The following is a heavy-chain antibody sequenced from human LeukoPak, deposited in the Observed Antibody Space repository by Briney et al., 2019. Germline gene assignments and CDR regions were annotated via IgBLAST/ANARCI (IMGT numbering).Heavy chain of an antibody. V-gene: IGHV3-7*01. J-gene: IGHJ4*02. Sequence: PGGSLRLSCAASGFTFSSYWMSWVRQAPGKWLEWVANIKQDGSEKYYVDSVKGRFTISRDNAKNSLYLQMNSLRAEDTAVYYCARGAVRDGYNNDYWGQGTLVTVSS. CDR2: IKQDGSEK. CDR3: ARGAVRDGYNNDY. D-gene: IGHD5-24*01. CDR1: GFTFSSYW.